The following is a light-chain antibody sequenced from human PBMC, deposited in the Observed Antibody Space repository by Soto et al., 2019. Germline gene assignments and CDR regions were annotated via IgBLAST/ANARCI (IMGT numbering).Light chain of an antibody. CDR3: QQYGSSPYT. J-gene: IGKJ2*01. CDR2: GAS. Sequence: ELVLTQSPGTLSLSPGERVTLSCRASQSVSNNYLAWYQQKPGQAPRLLIYGASGRATGIPDRFSVGGSGTDFTLTISRLEPEDFSVFYCQQYGSSPYTFGQGTKLEIK. V-gene: IGKV3-20*01. CDR1: QSVSNNY.